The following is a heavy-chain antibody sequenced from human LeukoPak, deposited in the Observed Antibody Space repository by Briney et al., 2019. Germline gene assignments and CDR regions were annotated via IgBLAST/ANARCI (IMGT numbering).Heavy chain of an antibody. V-gene: IGHV3-66*02. CDR2: IYSGGST. Sequence: GGSLGLSCAASGFTVSSNYMSWVRQAPGKGLEWVSVIYSGGSTYYADSVKGRFTISRDNSKNTLYLQMNSLRAEDTAVYYCARKRPRDAFDIWGQGTMVTVSS. J-gene: IGHJ3*02. CDR3: ARKRPRDAFDI. CDR1: GFTVSSNY. D-gene: IGHD6-6*01.